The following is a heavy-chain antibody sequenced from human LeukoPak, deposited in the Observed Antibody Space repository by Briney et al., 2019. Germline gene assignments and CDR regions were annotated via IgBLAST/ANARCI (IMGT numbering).Heavy chain of an antibody. Sequence: GASVKVSCKASGGTFSSYAISWVRQAPGQGLEWMGGTIPIFGTANYAQKFQGRVTITADKSTSTAYMELSSLRSEDTAVYYCARDGYDFWSGYPLNYYMDVWGKGTTVTVSS. J-gene: IGHJ6*03. CDR1: GGTFSSYA. V-gene: IGHV1-69*06. CDR3: ARDGYDFWSGYPLNYYMDV. D-gene: IGHD3-3*01. CDR2: TIPIFGTA.